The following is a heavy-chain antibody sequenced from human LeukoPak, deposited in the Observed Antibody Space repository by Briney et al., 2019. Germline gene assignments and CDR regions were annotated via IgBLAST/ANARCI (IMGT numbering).Heavy chain of an antibody. CDR2: INHSGST. D-gene: IGHD3-22*01. V-gene: IGHV4-34*01. CDR1: GGSFSGYY. CDR3: AVVGYDSSGYYWFDP. Sequence: SETLSLTCAVYGGSFSGYYWSWIRQPPGKGLEWIGEINHSGSTNYNPSLKSRVTISVDTSKNQFSLKLSSVTAADTAVYYCAVVGYDSSGYYWFDPWGQGTLVTVSS. J-gene: IGHJ5*02.